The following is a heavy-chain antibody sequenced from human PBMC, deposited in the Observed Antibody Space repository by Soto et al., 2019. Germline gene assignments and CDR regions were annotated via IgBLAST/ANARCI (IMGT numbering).Heavy chain of an antibody. Sequence: SGPTLVNPTQTLTLTCTFSGFSLITSGMCVSWIRQPPGKALEWLALIDWDDDKYYSTSLKTRLTISKDTSKNQVVLTMTNMDPVDTATYYCAAAAGISGYYCDVMDFWGQGTTVTASS. CDR2: IDWDDDK. CDR3: AAAAGISGYYCDVMDF. CDR1: GFSLITSGMC. D-gene: IGHD6-13*01. J-gene: IGHJ6*02. V-gene: IGHV2-70*01.